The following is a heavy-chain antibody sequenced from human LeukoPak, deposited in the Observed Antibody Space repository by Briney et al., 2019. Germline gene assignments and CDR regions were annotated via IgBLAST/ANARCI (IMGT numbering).Heavy chain of an antibody. V-gene: IGHV3-30-3*01. CDR3: AKGQYYYYGSGSYQLDY. Sequence: GGSLRLSCAASGFTFSSYAMHWVRQAPGEGLEWVAVISYDGSNKYYADSVEGRFTISRDNSKNTLYLQMNSLRAEDTAVYYCAKGQYYYYGSGSYQLDYWGQGTLVTVSS. D-gene: IGHD3-10*01. CDR1: GFTFSSYA. J-gene: IGHJ4*02. CDR2: ISYDGSNK.